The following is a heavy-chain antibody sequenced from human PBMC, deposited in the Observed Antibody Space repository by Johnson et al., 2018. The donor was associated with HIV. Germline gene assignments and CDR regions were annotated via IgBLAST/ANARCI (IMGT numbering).Heavy chain of an antibody. CDR1: GSTFRSYA. CDR2: ISYDGSST. D-gene: IGHD5-12*01. Sequence: QVQLVESGGGVVQPGRSLRLSCADSGSTFRSYAMHWVRQAPGKGLEWVAVISYDGSSTSYADSVKGRFTISRDNAKNTLYLQMNSLRAEDTAVYYCASLGGYSGYGHDAFDIWGQGTMVTVSS. J-gene: IGHJ3*02. V-gene: IGHV3-30*04. CDR3: ASLGGYSGYGHDAFDI.